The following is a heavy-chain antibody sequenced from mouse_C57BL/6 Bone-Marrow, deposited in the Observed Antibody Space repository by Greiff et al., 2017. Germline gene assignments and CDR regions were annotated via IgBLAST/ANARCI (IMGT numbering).Heavy chain of an antibody. D-gene: IGHD3-2*02. V-gene: IGHV1-82*01. Sequence: QVQLQQSGPELVKPGASVKISCKASGYAFSSSWMNWVKQRPGKGLEWIGRIYPGDGDTNYNGKFKGKATLTADKSSSTAYMQLSSLTSEDSAVYFCARASSGFFAYWGQGTLVTVSA. J-gene: IGHJ3*01. CDR2: IYPGDGDT. CDR3: ARASSGFFAY. CDR1: GYAFSSSW.